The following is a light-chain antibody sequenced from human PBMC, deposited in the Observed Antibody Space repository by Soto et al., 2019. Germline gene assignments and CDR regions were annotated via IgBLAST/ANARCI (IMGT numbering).Light chain of an antibody. CDR2: DAS. CDR1: QSVSSN. CDR3: QQYNNWLS. Sequence: IVMTQSPATLSVSPGERATLSCRAGQSVSSNLAWYQQKPGQSPRLLNYDASTRATGIPARFSGSGSGTEFTLTINSLQSEDFAVYYCQQYNNWLSFGPGTKLDIK. J-gene: IGKJ3*01. V-gene: IGKV3-15*01.